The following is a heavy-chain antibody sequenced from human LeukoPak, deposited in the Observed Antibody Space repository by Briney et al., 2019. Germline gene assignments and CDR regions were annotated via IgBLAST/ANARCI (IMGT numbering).Heavy chain of an antibody. CDR3: ARDSAGDSYYDFWSGPSYGMDV. CDR2: ISSSSSYI. Sequence: GGSLRLSCAASGFTFSSYSMNWVRQAPGKGLEWVSSISSSSSYIYHADSVKGRFTISRDNAKNSLYLQMNSLRAEDTAVYYCARDSAGDSYYDFWSGPSYGMDVWGQGTTVTVSS. J-gene: IGHJ6*02. D-gene: IGHD3-3*01. CDR1: GFTFSSYS. V-gene: IGHV3-21*01.